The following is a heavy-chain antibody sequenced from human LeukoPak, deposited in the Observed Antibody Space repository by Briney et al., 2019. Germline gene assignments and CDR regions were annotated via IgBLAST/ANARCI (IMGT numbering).Heavy chain of an antibody. CDR1: GYHFTSYW. J-gene: IGHJ4*02. V-gene: IGHV5-51*01. CDR2: IYPGDSDT. Sequence: ASLQISRKGSGYHFTSYWNGWVRQMPGKSQERMGIIYPGDSDTRYRPSFQGQVTISADKSISTAYLQWSSLKASDTAMYYCARRYYDILTGYFSRSNFDYWGQGTLVTVSS. D-gene: IGHD3-9*01. CDR3: ARRYYDILTGYFSRSNFDY.